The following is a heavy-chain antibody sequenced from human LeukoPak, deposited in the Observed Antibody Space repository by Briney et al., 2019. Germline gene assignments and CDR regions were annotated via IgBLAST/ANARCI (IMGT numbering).Heavy chain of an antibody. J-gene: IGHJ4*02. CDR3: ARGNGFWAPLSY. Sequence: ASVKVSCKASGYPFISYYIHWVRQAPGRGLEWMGMINPNGGGTSYGQKFQGRVTMTTDTSTSTVYMELSSLTSEGTAVYSCARGNGFWAPLSYWGQGTLVTVSS. V-gene: IGHV1-46*01. D-gene: IGHD3-10*01. CDR2: INPNGGGT. CDR1: GYPFISYY.